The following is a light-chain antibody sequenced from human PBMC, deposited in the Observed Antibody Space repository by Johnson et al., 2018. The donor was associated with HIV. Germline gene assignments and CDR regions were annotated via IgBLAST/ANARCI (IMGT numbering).Light chain of an antibody. J-gene: IGLJ1*01. CDR3: AAWDDSLNGLYV. V-gene: IGLV1-44*01. CDR1: SSNVGSNS. CDR2: DND. Sequence: SVLTQPPSVSAAPGQKVTISCSGSSSNVGSNSVSWYRHFPETAPKVLIYDNDERPSGVPDRFSASKSGTSASLAISGLQAEDEADYYCAAWDDSLNGLYVFGTGTKVTVL.